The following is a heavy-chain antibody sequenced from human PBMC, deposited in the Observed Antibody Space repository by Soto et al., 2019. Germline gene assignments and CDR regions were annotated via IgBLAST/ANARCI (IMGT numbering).Heavy chain of an antibody. V-gene: IGHV4-59*01. D-gene: IGHD6-13*01. CDR2: IYYSGST. J-gene: IGHJ4*02. CDR1: GGSISSYY. Sequence: PSETLSLTCTVSGGSISSYYWSWIRQPPGKGLEWIGYIYYSGSTNYNPSLKSRVTISVDTSKNQFSLKLSSVTAADTAVYYCTRHEGGAAAERPHDYWGQGTLVTVSS. CDR3: TRHEGGAAAERPHDY.